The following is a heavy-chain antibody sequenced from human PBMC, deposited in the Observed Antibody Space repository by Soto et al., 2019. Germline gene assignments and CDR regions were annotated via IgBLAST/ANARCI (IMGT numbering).Heavy chain of an antibody. D-gene: IGHD3-22*01. CDR1: GGSISSSSYY. J-gene: IGHJ3*02. CDR3: ARRRDYYDSSGYYFHSAAFDI. V-gene: IGHV4-39*01. CDR2: IYYSGST. Sequence: SETLSLTCTVSGGSISSSSYYWGWIRQPPGKGLEWIGSIYYSGSTYYNPSLKSRVTISVDTSKNQFSLKLSSVTAADTAVYYCARRRDYYDSSGYYFHSAAFDIWGQGTMVTVSS.